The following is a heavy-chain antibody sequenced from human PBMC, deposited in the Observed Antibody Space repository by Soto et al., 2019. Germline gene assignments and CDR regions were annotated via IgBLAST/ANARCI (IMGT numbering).Heavy chain of an antibody. CDR3: MRGGWGSDWIDP. CDR2: IGPGGNT. V-gene: IGHV3-13*01. J-gene: IGHJ5*02. Sequence: SGGALVQPGGSLRLSCAASGFTFSSYDMHWVRQSTGETLEWVSGIGPGGNTNYADSVKGRFTISRENARNSLYLQMNSLRVADTAIYYCMRGGWGSDWIDPWGQGTLVTVSS. CDR1: GFTFSSYD. D-gene: IGHD3-16*01.